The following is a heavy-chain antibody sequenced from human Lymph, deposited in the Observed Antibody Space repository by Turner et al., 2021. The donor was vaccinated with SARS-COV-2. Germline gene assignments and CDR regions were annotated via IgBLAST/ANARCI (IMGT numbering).Heavy chain of an antibody. V-gene: IGHV3-30*18. CDR2: ISYDGSNK. CDR1: GFTFSNYG. Sequence: QVQLVESGGGVVQPGRSLRLSCAASGFTFSNYGMHWVLQAPGKGLEWVVVISYDGSNKNYAGSVKGRFTISRDNSKNTLNLQMNSLRAEDTAVYYCAKDSRFLEWLLFGEFDYWGQGTLVTVSS. CDR3: AKDSRFLEWLLFGEFDY. D-gene: IGHD3-3*01. J-gene: IGHJ4*02.